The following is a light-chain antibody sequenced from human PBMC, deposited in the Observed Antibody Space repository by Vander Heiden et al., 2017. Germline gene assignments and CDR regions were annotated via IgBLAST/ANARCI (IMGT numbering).Light chain of an antibody. J-gene: IGKJ2*01. CDR3: QQYNSYPYT. V-gene: IGKV1-5*03. Sequence: DIQTPQPPSTPSASVGESITITCRASQSISSWLAWYQQNPGKAPKLLIYKASSLESGVPSRFSGSGSGTEFTLTISSLQPDDFATYYCQQYNSYPYTFGQGTKLEIK. CDR2: KAS. CDR1: QSISSW.